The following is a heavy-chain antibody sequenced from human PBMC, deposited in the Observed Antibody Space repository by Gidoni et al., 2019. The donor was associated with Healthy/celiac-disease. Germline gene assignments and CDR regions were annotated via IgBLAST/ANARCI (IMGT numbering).Heavy chain of an antibody. CDR3: ARSRSGDYYYDSSGFVDY. V-gene: IGHV3-33*01. J-gene: IGHJ4*02. CDR2: IWYDGSNR. CDR1: GFTFSNYG. Sequence: QVQLVESGGGVVQPGGSLRLSCAASGFTFSNYGMTWVRQAPGKGLEWVAVIWYDGSNRYYAASVNGPFTISRDNTKNTLYLHMNILRAEYTAVYYCARSRSGDYYYDSSGFVDYWGQGTLVTVSS. D-gene: IGHD3-22*01.